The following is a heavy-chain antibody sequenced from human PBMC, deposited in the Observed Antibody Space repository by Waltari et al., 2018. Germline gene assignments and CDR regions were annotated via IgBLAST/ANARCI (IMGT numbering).Heavy chain of an antibody. Sequence: QVQLVQSGAEVKKPGASVKVSCKAPGYTFSAYGIRWVRQAPGQGLEWMGWISGNNGNTNHAQKFQGRLIMTEDTSATTVYMELTYLTSDDTAVYYCARERHRLMEEGYLMALDPWGQGTLVTVSS. J-gene: IGHJ5*02. CDR1: GYTFSAYG. CDR2: ISGNNGNT. D-gene: IGHD3-3*01. V-gene: IGHV1-18*01. CDR3: ARERHRLMEEGYLMALDP.